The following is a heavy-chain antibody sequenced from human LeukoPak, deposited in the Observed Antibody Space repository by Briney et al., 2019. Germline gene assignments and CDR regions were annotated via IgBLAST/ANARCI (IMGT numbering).Heavy chain of an antibody. CDR1: GGSISSYY. J-gene: IGHJ4*02. D-gene: IGHD1-14*01. CDR3: ARVSHNQSNPFDC. V-gene: IGHV4-59*01. Sequence: PSETLSLTCTVSGGSISSYYWSWIRQPPGKGLEWIGYIYYSGSTNYNPSLKSRVTISVDTSKNQFSLKLSSVTAANTAVYYCARVSHNQSNPFDCWGQGTLVTVSS. CDR2: IYYSGST.